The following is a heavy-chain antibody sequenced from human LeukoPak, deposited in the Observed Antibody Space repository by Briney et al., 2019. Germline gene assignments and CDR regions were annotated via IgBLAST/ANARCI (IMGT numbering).Heavy chain of an antibody. Sequence: PGGSLRLSCAASGFTFSSYSMNRVRQAPGKGLEWVSSIGSSSSYIYYADSVKGRFTISRDNAKNSLYLQMNSLRAEDTAVYYCARWNTGDYWGQGTLVTVSS. V-gene: IGHV3-21*01. CDR2: IGSSSSYI. CDR3: ARWNTGDY. J-gene: IGHJ4*02. CDR1: GFTFSSYS. D-gene: IGHD5-18*01.